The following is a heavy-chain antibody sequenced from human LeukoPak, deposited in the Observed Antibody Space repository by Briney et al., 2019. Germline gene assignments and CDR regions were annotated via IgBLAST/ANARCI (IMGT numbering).Heavy chain of an antibody. CDR3: ARENEYWDLDY. J-gene: IGHJ4*02. Sequence: GASVKVSCKASGYTFTSYGISWVRQAPGQGLEWMGWINPNSGGTNYAQKFQGRVTMTRDTSISTAYMELSRLRSDDTAVYYCARENEYWDLDYWGQGTLVTVSS. D-gene: IGHD1-26*01. CDR2: INPNSGGT. CDR1: GYTFTSYG. V-gene: IGHV1-2*02.